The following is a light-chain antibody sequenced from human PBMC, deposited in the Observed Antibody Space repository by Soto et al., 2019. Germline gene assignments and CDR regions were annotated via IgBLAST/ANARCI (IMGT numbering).Light chain of an antibody. Sequence: DIQMTQSPSTLSASVGERVTITCRASQTINTWLAWYQHKPGKAPKLLIYYASTLHTGVPSRFSGYSSGTDFTLTISSLQPDDLETYFCHQYHYFSPEGLTFGGGTKVEL. V-gene: IGKV1-5*01. CDR2: YAS. CDR3: HQYHYFSPEGLT. CDR1: QTINTW. J-gene: IGKJ4*01.